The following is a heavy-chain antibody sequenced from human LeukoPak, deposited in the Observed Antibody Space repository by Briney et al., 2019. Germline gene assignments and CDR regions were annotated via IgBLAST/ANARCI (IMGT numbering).Heavy chain of an antibody. V-gene: IGHV3-64D*09. CDR2: ITSNGGTT. Sequence: GGSLRLSCSASGFTFSDYAMHWVRQAPGEGLQSVSAITSNGGTTDYTDSVKGRFTISRDNSKNTLYLQMSSLTSEDTAVYYCVRSGSGWNDNWGQGTLVTVSS. D-gene: IGHD6-19*01. CDR1: GFTFSDYA. J-gene: IGHJ4*02. CDR3: VRSGSGWNDN.